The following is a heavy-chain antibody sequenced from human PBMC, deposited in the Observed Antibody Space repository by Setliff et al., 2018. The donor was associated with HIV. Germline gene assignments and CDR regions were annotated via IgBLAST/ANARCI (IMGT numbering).Heavy chain of an antibody. J-gene: IGHJ5*02. CDR3: ARFTVVVFGAGEPSWFDP. Sequence: SETLSLTCTVSGDSIISGDYYWSWIRQSPGKGLEWIGHIHYKGNTDYNASLKSRLAISSDTSKNQFSLNLSSVIAADTAIYFRARFTVVVFGAGEPSWFDPWGQGILVTVSS. V-gene: IGHV4-30-4*08. D-gene: IGHD2-15*01. CDR1: GDSIISGDYY. CDR2: IHYKGNT.